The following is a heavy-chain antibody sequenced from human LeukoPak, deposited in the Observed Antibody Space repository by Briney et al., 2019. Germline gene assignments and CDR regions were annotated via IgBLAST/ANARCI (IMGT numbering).Heavy chain of an antibody. CDR1: GFSFSSYA. CDR3: ARDPHDYYGSGIDY. CDR2: MSSSDDGR. J-gene: IGHJ4*02. D-gene: IGHD3-10*01. Sequence: QSGGSLRLSCATSGFSFSSYAMSWVRQAPGKGLEWVSAMSSSDDGRYYAASVRGRFTISRDTSRSTLYLQMNSLRAEDTAVYYCARDPHDYYGSGIDYWGQGTLVTVSS. V-gene: IGHV3-23*01.